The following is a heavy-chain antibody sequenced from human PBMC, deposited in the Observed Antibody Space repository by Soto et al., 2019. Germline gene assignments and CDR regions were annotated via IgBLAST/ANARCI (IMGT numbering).Heavy chain of an antibody. CDR2: IYYRGNT. CDR3: ARRSQLTYSYVNYYMDV. Sequence: QLQLQESGPGLVKPSETLSLTCTVSGGSISSDNYCWGWIRQPPGKGLEWIGTIYYRGNTYYNPSRHSRVTMSGDTSKNQLPLNPGSVTAADTALYYCARRSQLTYSYVNYYMDVGGKGTTVTVSS. CDR1: GGSISSDNYC. J-gene: IGHJ6*03. D-gene: IGHD5-18*01. V-gene: IGHV4-39*01.